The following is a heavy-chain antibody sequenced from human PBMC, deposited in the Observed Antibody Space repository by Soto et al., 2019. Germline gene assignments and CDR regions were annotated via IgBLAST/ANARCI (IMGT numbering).Heavy chain of an antibody. D-gene: IGHD3-3*01. CDR2: INAGNGNT. V-gene: IGHV1-3*01. CDR1: GYTFSIYA. Sequence: VSVNLYCKTAGYTFSIYAMHWVRQAPGRRLEWMGWINAGNGNTKYSQKFQGRVTITRDTSASTAYMELSSLRSEDTAVYYCARFGWDFWSGFPSYYYYGMDVWGQGTTVTVSS. CDR3: ARFGWDFWSGFPSYYYYGMDV. J-gene: IGHJ6*02.